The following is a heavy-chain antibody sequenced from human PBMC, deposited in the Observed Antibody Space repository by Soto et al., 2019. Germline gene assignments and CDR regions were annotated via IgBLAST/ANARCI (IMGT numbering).Heavy chain of an antibody. CDR3: ARVLHSGITPWRGLPFDP. Sequence: QVQLQESGPGLVKPSETLSLTCTVSGGSISSYYWSWIRQPPGKGLEWIGYIYYSGSTNYNPSLKSRVTISVDTSKNQFSLKLSSVTAADTAVYYCARVLHSGITPWRGLPFDPWGQGTLVTVSS. V-gene: IGHV4-59*01. CDR2: IYYSGST. J-gene: IGHJ5*02. CDR1: GGSISSYY. D-gene: IGHD1-26*01.